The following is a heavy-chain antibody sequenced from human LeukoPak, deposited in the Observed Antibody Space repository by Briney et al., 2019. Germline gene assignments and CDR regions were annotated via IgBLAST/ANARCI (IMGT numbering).Heavy chain of an antibody. Sequence: GASVKVSCKASGGIISIYAISWMRPAPGQGLEWMGGIIPISGITNDAQKFQGRVTITADDSTNTAFMELSSLRSEDTAVYYCARDRGSFYDRWDYFDYWGQGTLVTVSS. CDR1: GGIISIYA. CDR2: IIPISGIT. V-gene: IGHV1-69*13. CDR3: ARDRGSFYDRWDYFDY. J-gene: IGHJ4*02. D-gene: IGHD1-26*01.